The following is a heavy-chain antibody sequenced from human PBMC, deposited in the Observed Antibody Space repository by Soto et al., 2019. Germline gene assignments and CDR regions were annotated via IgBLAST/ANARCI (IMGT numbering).Heavy chain of an antibody. CDR3: AREPNSSGWYRNWFDP. CDR1: GGTFSSYA. V-gene: IGHV1-69*13. Sequence: SVKVSCKASGGTFSSYAISWVRQAPGQGLEWMGGIIPIFGTANYAQKFQGRVTITADESTSTAYMELSSLRSEDTAVYYCAREPNSSGWYRNWFDPWGQGTLATVSS. D-gene: IGHD6-19*01. J-gene: IGHJ5*02. CDR2: IIPIFGTA.